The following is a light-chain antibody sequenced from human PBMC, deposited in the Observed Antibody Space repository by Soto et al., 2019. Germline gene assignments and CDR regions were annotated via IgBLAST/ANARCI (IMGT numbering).Light chain of an antibody. CDR3: QQRSNWPPYT. J-gene: IGKJ2*01. CDR2: DAS. CDR1: QSVSSY. Sequence: EIVLTQSPATLSLSPGERATLSCRASQSVSSYLAWYQQKPGQAPRLLIYDASNRATGIPARFSGSGSGTDLTLTISSLEPEDFPVYYCQQRSNWPPYTFGQGTKLEIK. V-gene: IGKV3-11*01.